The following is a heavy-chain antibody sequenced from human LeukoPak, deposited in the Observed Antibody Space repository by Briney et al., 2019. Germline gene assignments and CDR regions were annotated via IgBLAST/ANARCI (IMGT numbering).Heavy chain of an antibody. V-gene: IGHV4-61*08. CDR3: ARSRKVITMIEGYYFDY. CDR2: IYYSGST. Sequence: SQTLSLTCTVSGASISSGGYYWSWIRQPPGKGLEWIGYIYYSGSTNYNPSLKSRVTISVDTSKNQFSLKLSSVTAADTAVYYCARSRKVITMIEGYYFDYWGQGTLVTVSS. D-gene: IGHD3-22*01. CDR1: GASISSGGYY. J-gene: IGHJ4*02.